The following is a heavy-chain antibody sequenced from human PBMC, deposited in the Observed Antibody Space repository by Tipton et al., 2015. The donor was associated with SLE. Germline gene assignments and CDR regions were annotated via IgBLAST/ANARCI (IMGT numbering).Heavy chain of an antibody. V-gene: IGHV4-4*08. CDR1: GGSISSYY. J-gene: IGHJ5*02. CDR3: ARDPSGGGWFDP. CDR2: IYTSGST. Sequence: TLSLTCTVSGGSISSYYWSWIRQPPGKGLEWIGYIYTSGSTNYNPSLKSRVTISVDTSRNQFSLKLSSVTAADTAVYYCARDPSGGGWFDPWGQGTLVTVSS. D-gene: IGHD2-15*01.